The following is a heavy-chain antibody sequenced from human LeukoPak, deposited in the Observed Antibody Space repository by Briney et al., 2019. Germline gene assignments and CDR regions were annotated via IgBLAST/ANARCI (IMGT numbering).Heavy chain of an antibody. J-gene: IGHJ4*02. D-gene: IGHD6-13*01. Sequence: SETLSLTCTVSGGSINSYYWSWIRQPAGKGLEWIGRIYSSGSTYYNPSLKSRVTISVDTSKNQFSLKLSSVTAADTAVYYCAEGYSSSWYYYWGQGTLVTVSS. CDR3: AEGYSSSWYYY. CDR2: IYSSGST. V-gene: IGHV4-4*07. CDR1: GGSINSYY.